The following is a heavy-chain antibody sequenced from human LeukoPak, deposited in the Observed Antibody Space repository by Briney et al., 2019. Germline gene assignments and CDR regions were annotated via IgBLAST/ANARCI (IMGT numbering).Heavy chain of an antibody. CDR3: ARGGSYLSAFDI. J-gene: IGHJ3*02. V-gene: IGHV3-23*01. CDR1: GFTFSNYG. D-gene: IGHD1-26*01. CDR2: IRGSGDST. Sequence: GTLRLSCAASGFTFSNYGMSWVRPAPGKGLEWVSAIRGSGDSTFYADSVKGRFTISRDNSKNTLYLQMNSLRAEDTAVYYCARGGSYLSAFDIWGQGTMVTVSS.